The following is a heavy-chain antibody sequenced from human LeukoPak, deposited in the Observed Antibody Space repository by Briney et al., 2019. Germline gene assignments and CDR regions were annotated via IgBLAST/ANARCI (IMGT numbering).Heavy chain of an antibody. J-gene: IGHJ6*02. Sequence: SVKVSCKASGGTFSSYAISWVRQAPGQGLEWMGGIIPIFGTANYAQKFQGRVTITADESTGTAYMELSSLRSEDTAVYYCARAAYCGGDCYSRQYYYYGMDVWGQGTTVTVSS. V-gene: IGHV1-69*13. CDR3: ARAAYCGGDCYSRQYYYYGMDV. D-gene: IGHD2-21*02. CDR2: IIPIFGTA. CDR1: GGTFSSYA.